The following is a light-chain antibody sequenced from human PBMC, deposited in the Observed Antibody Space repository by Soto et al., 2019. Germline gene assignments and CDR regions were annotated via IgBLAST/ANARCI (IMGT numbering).Light chain of an antibody. CDR3: QQYGSSGT. V-gene: IGKV3-11*01. J-gene: IGKJ1*01. Sequence: ELVLTQSPATLSLSPGARATLSCRANQSVSSYLAWYQQKPGQAPRLLIYDASNRATGIPARFSGSGSGTEFTLTISSLEPEDFAVYDCQQYGSSGTFGQGTKVDIK. CDR2: DAS. CDR1: QSVSSY.